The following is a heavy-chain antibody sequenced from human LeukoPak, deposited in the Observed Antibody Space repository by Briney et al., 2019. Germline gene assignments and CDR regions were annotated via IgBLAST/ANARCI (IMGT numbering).Heavy chain of an antibody. CDR2: ISYDGSNK. D-gene: IGHD3-10*01. V-gene: IGHV3-30*18. J-gene: IGHJ4*02. CDR3: AKVWVTMVRGAIPDDY. Sequence: LGGSLRLSCAASGFTFSSYGMHWVRQAPGKGLEWEAVISYDGSNKYYADSVKGRFTISRDNSKNTLYLQMNSLRAEDTAVYYCAKVWVTMVRGAIPDDYWGQGTLVTVSS. CDR1: GFTFSSYG.